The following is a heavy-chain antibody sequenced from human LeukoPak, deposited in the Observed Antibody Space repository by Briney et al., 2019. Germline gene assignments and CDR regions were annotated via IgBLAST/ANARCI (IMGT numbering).Heavy chain of an antibody. CDR2: IYGGSST. J-gene: IGHJ4*02. Sequence: PGGSLCLSCAASGFTVSNNYMNWVRQAPGKGLEWVSLIYGGSSTNYADSVKDRFTISRDNSKNTLYLQMNSLRAEDTAVYYCARGPRPGSSGFPNLDYWGQKALFTVSS. CDR3: ARGPRPGSSGFPNLDY. D-gene: IGHD3-22*01. V-gene: IGHV3-53*01. CDR1: GFTVSNNY.